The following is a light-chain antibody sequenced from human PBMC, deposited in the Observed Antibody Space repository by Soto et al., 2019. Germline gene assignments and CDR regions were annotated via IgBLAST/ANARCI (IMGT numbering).Light chain of an antibody. CDR2: GAS. CDR1: QSVSSSY. Sequence: ELVLTQSPGTLSLSPGERATLSCRASQSVSSSYLAWYQQKPGQAPRLLIYGASSRATGIPDRFSGSGFGTDFSLTNSRLEPEDFAVYYCQQYGSSQGFTFGPGTKVHIK. V-gene: IGKV3-20*01. J-gene: IGKJ3*01. CDR3: QQYGSSQGFT.